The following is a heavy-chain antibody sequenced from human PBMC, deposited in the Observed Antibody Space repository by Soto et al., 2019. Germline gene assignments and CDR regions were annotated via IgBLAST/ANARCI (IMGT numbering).Heavy chain of an antibody. J-gene: IGHJ4*02. V-gene: IGHV3-9*01. CDR1: GFTFDDYA. D-gene: IGHD2-2*01. Sequence: EVQLVESGGGLVQPGRSLRLSCAASGFTFDDYAMHWVRQAPGKGLEWVSGISWNSGSIGYADSVKGRFTISRDNAKNSRYLQMNSLRAEHTALYYCAKGGQLLTEGGGYWGQGTLVTVSS. CDR2: ISWNSGSI. CDR3: AKGGQLLTEGGGY.